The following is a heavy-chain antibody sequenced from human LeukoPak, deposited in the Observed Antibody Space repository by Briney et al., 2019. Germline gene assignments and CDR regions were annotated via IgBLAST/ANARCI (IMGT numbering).Heavy chain of an antibody. J-gene: IGHJ3*02. CDR1: GFTFSDFH. V-gene: IGHV3-7*03. Sequence: PGGSLRLSCVVSGFTFSDFHMSWLRQAPGKGLEWVANIKQDGSEKYYVDSVKGRFTISRDDAKNSLYLQMNSLRAEDTAVYYCARDWGGDAFDIWGQGTMVTVSS. CDR3: ARDWGGDAFDI. D-gene: IGHD3-16*01. CDR2: IKQDGSEK.